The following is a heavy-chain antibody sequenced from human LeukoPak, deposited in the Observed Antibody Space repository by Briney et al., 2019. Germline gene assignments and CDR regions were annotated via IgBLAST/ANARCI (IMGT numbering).Heavy chain of an antibody. CDR2: ISSSGSTI. CDR3: ASGEYYGSGSSDY. J-gene: IGHJ4*02. V-gene: IGHV3-48*04. CDR1: GFTFSSYS. Sequence: GGSLRLSCAASGFTFSSYSMNWVRQAPGKGLEWVSYISSSGSTIYYADSVKGRFTISRDNAKNSLYLQMNSLRAEDTAVYYCASGEYYGSGSSDYWGQGTLVTVSS. D-gene: IGHD3-10*01.